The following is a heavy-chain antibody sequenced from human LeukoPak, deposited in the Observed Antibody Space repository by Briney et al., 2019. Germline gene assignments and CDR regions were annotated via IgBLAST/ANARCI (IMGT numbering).Heavy chain of an antibody. CDR1: SGSFSDYF. V-gene: IGHV4-34*01. Sequence: SETLSLTCSVYSGSFSDYFWSWIRQSPGKGLEWIGEIDDGGNTNYNPTLMSRVIVSMEKSKKQFSLVMRCVAGTDTAVYYCARFSRITWGDWGDAFDIWGQGTTVIVSS. J-gene: IGHJ3*02. CDR3: ARFSRITWGDWGDAFDI. CDR2: IDDGGNT. D-gene: IGHD2-21*02.